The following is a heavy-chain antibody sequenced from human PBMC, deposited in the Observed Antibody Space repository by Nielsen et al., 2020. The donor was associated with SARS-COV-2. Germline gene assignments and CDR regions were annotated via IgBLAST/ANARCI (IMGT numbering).Heavy chain of an antibody. CDR1: GFTFSSNY. D-gene: IGHD5-18*01. J-gene: IGHJ6*02. CDR2: IYSGGST. Sequence: GGSLRLSCAASGFTFSSNYMSWVRQAPGKGLEWVSVIYSGGSTYYADSVKGRFTISRDNSKNTLYLQMNSLIAEDTAVYYCARGGYSYGPNYYYGMDVWGQGATVAVSS. CDR3: ARGGYSYGPNYYYGMDV. V-gene: IGHV3-53*01.